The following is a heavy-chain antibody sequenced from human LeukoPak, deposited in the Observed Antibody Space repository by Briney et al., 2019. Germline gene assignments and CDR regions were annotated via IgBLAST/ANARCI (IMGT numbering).Heavy chain of an antibody. D-gene: IGHD3-10*01. Sequence: ASVKVSCEASGYTFTGYYMHWVRQAPGQGLEWMGWINPNSGGTNYAQKFQGRVTMTRDTSISTAYMELSRLRSDDTAVYYCARDGSGITMVRGVIPYFDYWGQGTLVTVSS. V-gene: IGHV1-2*02. CDR1: GYTFTGYY. CDR3: ARDGSGITMVRGVIPYFDY. J-gene: IGHJ4*02. CDR2: INPNSGGT.